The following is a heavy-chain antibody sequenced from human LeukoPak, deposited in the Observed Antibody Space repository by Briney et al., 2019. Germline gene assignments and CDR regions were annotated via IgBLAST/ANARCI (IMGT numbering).Heavy chain of an antibody. CDR1: GFTFSSYA. CDR2: ISGTGGST. V-gene: IGHV3-23*01. Sequence: GGSLRLSCAASGFTFSSYAMNWVRQAPGKGPEWVSAISGTGGSTYYADSVKGRFTISRDNSKNTLYLQMNSLRAEDTAVYYCASPRDSSGWYYFDYWGQGTLVTVSS. CDR3: ASPRDSSGWYYFDY. J-gene: IGHJ4*02. D-gene: IGHD6-19*01.